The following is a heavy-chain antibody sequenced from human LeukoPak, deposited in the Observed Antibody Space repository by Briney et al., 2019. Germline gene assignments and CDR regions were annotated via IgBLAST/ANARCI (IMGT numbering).Heavy chain of an antibody. Sequence: SVKVSCKASGGTFSSYAISWVRQAPGQGLEWMGRIIPIFGTANYAQKFQGRVTITTDEYTSTAYMELSGLRSEDTAVYYCARDWYDSSGYYFTRWFDPWGQGTLVTVSS. V-gene: IGHV1-69*05. CDR1: GGTFSSYA. CDR2: IIPIFGTA. J-gene: IGHJ5*02. D-gene: IGHD3-22*01. CDR3: ARDWYDSSGYYFTRWFDP.